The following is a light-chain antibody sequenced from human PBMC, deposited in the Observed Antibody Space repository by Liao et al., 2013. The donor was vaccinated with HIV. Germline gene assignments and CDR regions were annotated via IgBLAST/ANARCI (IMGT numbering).Light chain of an antibody. V-gene: IGLV3-27*01. Sequence: YELSQPPSVSVSPGQTATITCSGDKVGDKYASWYQRKPGQSPEVVIYEDTKRPSGIPERFSGSSSGTTVTLTISGAQVEDEADYYCYCAADNNLRVFGGGTKLTVL. CDR2: EDT. CDR1: KVGDKY. CDR3: YCAADNNLRV. J-gene: IGLJ2*01.